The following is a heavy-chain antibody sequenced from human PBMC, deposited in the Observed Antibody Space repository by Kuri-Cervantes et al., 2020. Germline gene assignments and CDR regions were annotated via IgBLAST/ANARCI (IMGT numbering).Heavy chain of an antibody. D-gene: IGHD5-24*01. J-gene: IGHJ4*02. CDR2: ISYDGSNK. CDR1: GFTFSSYG. CDR3: ARGGWLQFS. V-gene: IGHV3-30*03. Sequence: GGSLRLSCAASGFTFSSYGMHWVRQAPGKGLEWVAVISYDGSNKYYADSVKGRFTISRDNSKNTLYLQMNSLRAEDTAVYYCARGGWLQFSWGQGTLVTVSS.